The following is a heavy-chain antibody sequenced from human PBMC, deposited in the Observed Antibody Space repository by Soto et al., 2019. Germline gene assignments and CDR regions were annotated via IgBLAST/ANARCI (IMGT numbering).Heavy chain of an antibody. CDR1: GGTFSSYT. CDR3: ARDGDSSSYNFDY. Sequence: QVQLVQSGAEVKKPGSSVKVSCKASGGTFSSYTISWVRQAPGQGLEWMGRIIPILGIANYAQKFQCRVTITADKSTSTAYMELSSLRSEDTAVYYCARDGDSSSYNFDYWGQGTLVTVSS. CDR2: IIPILGIA. V-gene: IGHV1-69*08. D-gene: IGHD6-13*01. J-gene: IGHJ4*02.